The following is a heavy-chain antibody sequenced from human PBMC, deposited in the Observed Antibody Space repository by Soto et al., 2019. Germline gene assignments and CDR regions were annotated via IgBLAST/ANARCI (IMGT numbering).Heavy chain of an antibody. V-gene: IGHV4-34*01. CDR3: GRGSRPGGDYYSYRDV. CDR1: GGSFSGYY. Sequence: SETLSLTCAVYGGSFSGYYWSWIRQPPGKGLEWIGEINHSGSTNYNPSLKSRVTISVDTSKNQFSLKLSSVTAADTAVYYCGRGSRPGGDYYSYRDVGGKGPRFTVS. CDR2: INHSGST. J-gene: IGHJ6*03. D-gene: IGHD3-16*01.